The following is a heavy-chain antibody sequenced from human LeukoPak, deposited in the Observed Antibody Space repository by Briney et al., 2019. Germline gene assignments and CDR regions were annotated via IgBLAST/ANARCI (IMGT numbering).Heavy chain of an antibody. D-gene: IGHD2-2*01. CDR3: ASHCSSTSCYSDY. CDR1: GYIFTGYH. CDR2: INPNSGGT. Sequence: GASVKVSCKASGYIFTGYHMHWVRQAPGQGLEWMGWINPNSGGTNYAQKFQGGVTMTRDTSISTAYMELSRLRSDDTAVYYCASHCSSTSCYSDYWGQGTLVTVSS. J-gene: IGHJ4*02. V-gene: IGHV1-2*02.